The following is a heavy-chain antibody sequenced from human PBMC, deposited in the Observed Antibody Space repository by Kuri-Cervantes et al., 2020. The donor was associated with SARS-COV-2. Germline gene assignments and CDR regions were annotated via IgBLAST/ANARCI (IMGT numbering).Heavy chain of an antibody. Sequence: SETLSLTCTVSGGSTSSQSYYWGWIRQPPGKGLEWIGSVYYSGSTNYNPSLKSRVTISVDTSKNQFSLKLSSVTAADTAVYYCAREGLMGTMDYWGQGTLVTVSS. J-gene: IGHJ4*02. D-gene: IGHD2-8*01. CDR2: VYYSGST. V-gene: IGHV4-39*07. CDR1: GGSTSSQSYY. CDR3: AREGLMGTMDY.